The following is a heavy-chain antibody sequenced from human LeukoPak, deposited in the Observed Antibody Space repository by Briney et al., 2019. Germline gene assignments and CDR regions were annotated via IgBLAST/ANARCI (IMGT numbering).Heavy chain of an antibody. V-gene: IGHV1-69*04. J-gene: IGHJ5*02. D-gene: IGHD3-9*01. Sequence: ASVNVSFKASGCTFSSYAISWVRQAPGQGLGWMGRIIPILGIANYAQKFQGRVTITSDKSTSTDYMELSSLRYEDTAVYYCATQVDYDILTGYCPNGLDPWGQGTLVTV. CDR1: GCTFSSYA. CDR2: IIPILGIA. CDR3: ATQVDYDILTGYCPNGLDP.